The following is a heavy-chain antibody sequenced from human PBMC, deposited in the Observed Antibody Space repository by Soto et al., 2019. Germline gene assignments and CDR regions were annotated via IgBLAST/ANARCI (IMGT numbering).Heavy chain of an antibody. CDR1: GFTFRNYG. CDR2: IWYDGSNT. V-gene: IGHV3-33*01. J-gene: IGHJ2*01. CDR3: TRDVSSRYFDL. Sequence: QVQLVESGGGVVQAGRSLRLSCAASGFTFRNYGMHWVLQAPGKGLEWVALIWYDGSNTFYTDSVKGRFTISRDNSKSTLHLQMNSLRAEDTAVYYCTRDVSSRYFDLWGRGSLVTVSS.